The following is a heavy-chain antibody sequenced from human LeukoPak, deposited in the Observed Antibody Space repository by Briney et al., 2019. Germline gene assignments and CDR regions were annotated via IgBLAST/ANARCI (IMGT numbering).Heavy chain of an antibody. V-gene: IGHV3-48*01. CDR3: CLGYCSGASCYKGDY. J-gene: IGHJ4*02. CDR1: GLTFSTYT. Sequence: GGSLRLSCAASGLTFSTYTMNWVRQAPGKGLQWVSYISLSSSTMYYADSVKGPFTISRDNANNSLYLQMNSLRAEDTAVYYCCLGYCSGASCYKGDYWGQGTLVTVSS. CDR2: ISLSSSTM. D-gene: IGHD2-15*01.